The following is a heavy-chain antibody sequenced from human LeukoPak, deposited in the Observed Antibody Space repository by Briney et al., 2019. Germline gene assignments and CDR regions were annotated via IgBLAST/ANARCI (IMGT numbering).Heavy chain of an antibody. J-gene: IGHJ3*02. CDR1: GGTFSSYA. CDR2: IIPIFGTA. D-gene: IGHD5-18*01. CDR3: ARGQGIQPTDTFDI. V-gene: IGHV1-69*13. Sequence: SVKVSCKASGGTFSSYAISWVRQAPGQGLEWMGGIIPIFGTANYAQKFQGRVTITADESTSTAYMELSSLRSEDTAVYYCARGQGIQPTDTFDIWGQGTMVTVSS.